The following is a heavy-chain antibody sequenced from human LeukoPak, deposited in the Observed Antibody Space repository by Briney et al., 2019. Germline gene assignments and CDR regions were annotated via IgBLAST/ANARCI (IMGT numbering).Heavy chain of an antibody. CDR3: TRGYAGFYYYFYMDA. V-gene: IGHV3-48*02. D-gene: IGHD3-9*01. Sequence: PGGSLRLSCAASGFTFSSYSMEWVRQAPGKGLEWLSYISSSGSTIYCADSVKGRFTISRDNAKNSLYLQMDSLRDEDTAVYYCTRGYAGFYYYFYMDAWGKGTTVTVSS. CDR1: GFTFSSYS. J-gene: IGHJ6*03. CDR2: ISSSGSTI.